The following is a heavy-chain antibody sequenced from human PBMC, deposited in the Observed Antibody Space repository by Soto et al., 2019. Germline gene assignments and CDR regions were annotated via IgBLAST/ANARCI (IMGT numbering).Heavy chain of an antibody. J-gene: IGHJ4*02. CDR3: AIRPAVAGTRQFDY. CDR2: INPNSGGT. V-gene: IGHV1-2*02. CDR1: GYTFTGYY. Sequence: ASVKVSCKASGYTFTGYYMHWVRQAPGQGLEWMGWINPNSGGTNYAQKFQGRVTMTRDTSISTAYMELSRLRSDDTAVYYCAIRPAVAGTRQFDYWGQGTLVTVSS. D-gene: IGHD6-19*01.